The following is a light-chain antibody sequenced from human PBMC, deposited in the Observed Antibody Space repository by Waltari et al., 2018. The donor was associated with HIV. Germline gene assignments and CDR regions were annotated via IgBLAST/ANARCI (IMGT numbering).Light chain of an antibody. CDR2: WAS. J-gene: IGKJ2*01. Sequence: DIVMTQSPDSLALSLGERATINCTSTHSVLYSSNNKNFLAWYQQKSGQRPKLLVYWASTRESGVPDRFSGSGSGTDFTLTISSLQAEDVAVYFCQQHYTTPYTFGQGTKLEIK. CDR1: HSVLYSSNNKNF. CDR3: QQHYTTPYT. V-gene: IGKV4-1*01.